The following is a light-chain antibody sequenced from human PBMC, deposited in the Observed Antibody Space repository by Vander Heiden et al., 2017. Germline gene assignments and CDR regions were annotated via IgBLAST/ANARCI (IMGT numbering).Light chain of an antibody. J-gene: IGLJ2*01. V-gene: IGLV2-14*01. CDR3: SSYTGSTTQV. CDR1: SSDVGGYNY. Sequence: QSALPQPASVSGSPGQSITISCTGTSSDVGGYNYVSWYRHHPGKAPKLMIYEVSNRPSGVSDRFSGSKSGNTASLTISGLQAEDEGDYYCSSYTGSTTQVFGGGTKLTVL. CDR2: EVS.